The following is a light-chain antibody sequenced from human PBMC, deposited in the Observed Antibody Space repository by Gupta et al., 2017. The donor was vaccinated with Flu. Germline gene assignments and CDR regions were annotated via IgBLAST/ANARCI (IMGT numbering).Light chain of an antibody. Sequence: EIVMTQSPATLSLSPGERATLSCRASQSVSSSYLSWFQQKPMQAPRLLIYGASTRATDTPARFSGSGSGTDFTLTISSLQPEDFAVYYCQQDYNLPYTFGQGTKLEIK. J-gene: IGKJ2*01. CDR3: QQDYNLPYT. CDR1: QSVSSSY. V-gene: IGKV3D-7*01. CDR2: GAS.